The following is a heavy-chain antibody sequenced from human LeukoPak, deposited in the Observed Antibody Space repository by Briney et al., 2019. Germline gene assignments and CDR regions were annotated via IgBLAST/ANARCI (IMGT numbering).Heavy chain of an antibody. CDR2: IYYSGST. J-gene: IGHJ6*03. Sequence: PSETLSLTCTVSGGSISSSSYYWGWIRQPPGKGLEWIGSIYYSGSTYYNPSHKSRVTLSMDTSKNQFSLRLSSVTAADTAVYYCARGLAVYYYYYYMDVWGKGTTVTISS. D-gene: IGHD6-19*01. CDR3: ARGLAVYYYYYYMDV. V-gene: IGHV4-39*07. CDR1: GGSISSSSYY.